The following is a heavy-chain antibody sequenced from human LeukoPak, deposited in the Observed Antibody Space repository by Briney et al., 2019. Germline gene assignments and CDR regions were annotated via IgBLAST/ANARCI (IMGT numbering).Heavy chain of an antibody. D-gene: IGHD6-13*01. Sequence: SETLSLTCTVSGYSISSGYYWGWIRQPPGKALEWIGNIFYSGSTYYSPSLKSRVTISLDTSRNQFSLKLSSVTAADTAVYYCATPLGRGSSWYWNPFDYWGQGSLVTVSS. CDR1: GYSISSGYY. J-gene: IGHJ4*02. V-gene: IGHV4-38-2*02. CDR3: ATPLGRGSSWYWNPFDY. CDR2: IFYSGST.